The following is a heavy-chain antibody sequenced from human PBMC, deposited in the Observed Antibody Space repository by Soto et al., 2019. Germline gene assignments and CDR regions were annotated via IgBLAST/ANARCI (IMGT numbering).Heavy chain of an antibody. CDR3: ARGPKHLGGRLYHGRDV. D-gene: IGHD3-16*01. Sequence: PSETLSLTCTVSGGSIRSYGFYWTWVRHLPGKGLEWVGFIYYSGTTYYNPSLRSRISISMDSSQNQFSLRLYSVTAADMAVYYCARGPKHLGGRLYHGRDVWGKGKTVTVCS. CDR1: GGSIRSYGFY. CDR2: IYYSGTT. V-gene: IGHV4-31*03. J-gene: IGHJ6*04.